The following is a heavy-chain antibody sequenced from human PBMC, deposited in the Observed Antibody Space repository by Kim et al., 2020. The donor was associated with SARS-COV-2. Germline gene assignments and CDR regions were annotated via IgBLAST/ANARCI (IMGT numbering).Heavy chain of an antibody. V-gene: IGHV3-30*02. CDR3: AKTGMAVAGSYFDY. Sequence: ADSVKGRFTISRENSKNRLYLQMNSLRAEDTAVYYCAKTGMAVAGSYFDYWGQGTLVTVSS. J-gene: IGHJ4*02. D-gene: IGHD6-13*01.